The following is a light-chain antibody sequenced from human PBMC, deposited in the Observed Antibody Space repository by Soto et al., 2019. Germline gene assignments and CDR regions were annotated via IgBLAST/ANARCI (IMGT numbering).Light chain of an antibody. Sequence: VLTQSPGILSLSPGERATLSCRASQSVSSNFLAWYQQKPGQAPRLLIYGASSRATGIPDRFSGSGSGTDFTLIISRLEPEDFAVYYCQQYVNSPITFGQGTRLEIK. CDR3: QQYVNSPIT. V-gene: IGKV3-20*01. CDR2: GAS. J-gene: IGKJ5*01. CDR1: QSVSSNF.